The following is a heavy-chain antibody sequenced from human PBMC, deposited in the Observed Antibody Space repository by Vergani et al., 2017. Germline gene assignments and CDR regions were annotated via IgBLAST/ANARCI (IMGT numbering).Heavy chain of an antibody. CDR3: AKGVGKQQLVLSY. CDR2: ISYDGSNK. Sequence: QVQLVESGGGVVQPGRSLRLSCAASGFTFSSYGMPWVRQAPGKGLEWVAVISYDGSNKYYADSVKGRFTIYRDNSKNTLYLQMNSLRAADTAVYYCAKGVGKQQLVLSYWGQGTLVTVSS. V-gene: IGHV3-30*18. D-gene: IGHD6-13*01. J-gene: IGHJ4*02. CDR1: GFTFSSYG.